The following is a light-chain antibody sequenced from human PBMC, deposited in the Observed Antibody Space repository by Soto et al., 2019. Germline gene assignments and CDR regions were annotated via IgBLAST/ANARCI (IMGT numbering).Light chain of an antibody. CDR3: QQYGSSPRT. CDR1: QSVRSSY. Sequence: EIVLTQSPDTLSLSPGESATLSCRASQSVRSSYLAWYQQTPGQTPRLLIYAASSRATGIPDRFSGSWSGTDCSLTISRLEAEDFAEYYCQQYGSSPRTFGQGTKVEIK. J-gene: IGKJ1*01. V-gene: IGKV3-20*01. CDR2: AAS.